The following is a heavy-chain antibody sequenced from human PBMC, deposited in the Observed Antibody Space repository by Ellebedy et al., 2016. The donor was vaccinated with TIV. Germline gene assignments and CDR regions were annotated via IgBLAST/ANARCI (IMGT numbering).Heavy chain of an antibody. D-gene: IGHD6-6*01. J-gene: IGHJ4*02. CDR3: ARSRSSAIYTSSPYDH. Sequence: GGSLRLSXAASGFTFSSYSMNWVRQAPGKGLEWVSYISSSSSTIYYADSVKGRFTISRDNAKNSLYLQMSSLRAEDTAVYYCARSRSSAIYTSSPYDHWGQGTLVTVSS. V-gene: IGHV3-48*04. CDR2: ISSSSSTI. CDR1: GFTFSSYS.